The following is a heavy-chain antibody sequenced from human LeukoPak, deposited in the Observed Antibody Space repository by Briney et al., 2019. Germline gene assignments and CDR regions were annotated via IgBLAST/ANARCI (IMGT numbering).Heavy chain of an antibody. CDR3: ARVGFRTYYYDSSGYYYGFGAFDI. V-gene: IGHV3-21*03. J-gene: IGHJ3*02. D-gene: IGHD3-22*01. CDR1: GFTFSSYE. Sequence: GGSLRLSCAASGFTFSSYEMNWVRQAPGKGLEWVSSISSSSSYIYYADSVKGRFTISRDNAKNSLYLQMNSLRAEDTAVYYCARVGFRTYYYDSSGYYYGFGAFDIWGQGTMVTVSS. CDR2: ISSSSSYI.